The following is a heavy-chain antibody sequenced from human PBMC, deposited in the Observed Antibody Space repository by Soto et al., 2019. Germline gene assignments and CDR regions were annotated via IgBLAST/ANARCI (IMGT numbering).Heavy chain of an antibody. CDR2: ISAYNGNT. J-gene: IGHJ2*01. Sequence: GASVKVSCKASGYTFTSYGITWVRQAPGQGLEWMGRISAYNGNTNYAQKFQGRVTITTDKSTSTAYMELSSLRSEDTAVYYCARDPGCGGDCYSDYWYFDLWGRGTLVTVS. CDR3: ARDPGCGGDCYSDYWYFDL. D-gene: IGHD2-21*02. V-gene: IGHV1-18*01. CDR1: GYTFTSYG.